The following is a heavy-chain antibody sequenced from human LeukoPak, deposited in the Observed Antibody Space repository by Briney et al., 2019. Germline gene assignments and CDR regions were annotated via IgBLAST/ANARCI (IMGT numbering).Heavy chain of an antibody. D-gene: IGHD3-3*01. CDR2: MNPNSGNT. CDR1: GYTFTSYD. V-gene: IGHV1-8*03. J-gene: IGHJ5*02. Sequence: VASVKVSCKASGYTFTSYDINWVRQATGQGLEWMGWMNPNSGNTGYAQKFQDRVTIKRNISICTAYMELRSLRSEDTAVYYCARGGITIFGVAPPEYKNNWFDPWGQGTLVTVSS. CDR3: ARGGITIFGVAPPEYKNNWFDP.